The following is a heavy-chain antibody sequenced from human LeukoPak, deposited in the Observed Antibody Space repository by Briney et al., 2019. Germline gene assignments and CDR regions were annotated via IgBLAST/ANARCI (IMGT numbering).Heavy chain of an antibody. CDR3: VKDGGGWSFDH. V-gene: IGHV3-30*18. CDR1: GFTFSNYG. CDR2: IAYDGSIT. D-gene: IGHD6-19*01. Sequence: RGSLRLSCAVSGFTFSNYGMHWVRQAPGKGLEWVAFIAYDGSITYYADSLKGRFNISRDNSKNTLSLQMSSLGPEDTAVYYCVKDGGGWSFDHWGQGMLVTVSS. J-gene: IGHJ4*02.